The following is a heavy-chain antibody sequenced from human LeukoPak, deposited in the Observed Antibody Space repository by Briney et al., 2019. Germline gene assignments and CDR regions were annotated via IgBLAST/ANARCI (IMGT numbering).Heavy chain of an antibody. CDR2: IYYSGST. D-gene: IGHD5-18*01. Sequence: SSETLSLTCTVPGGSISSSSYYWGWIRQPPGKGLEWIGSIYYSGSTYYNPSLKSRVTISVDTSKNQFSLKLSSVTAADTAVYYCARHTLGYSYGRYFDYWGQGTLVTVSS. CDR1: GGSISSSSYY. V-gene: IGHV4-39*01. CDR3: ARHTLGYSYGRYFDY. J-gene: IGHJ4*02.